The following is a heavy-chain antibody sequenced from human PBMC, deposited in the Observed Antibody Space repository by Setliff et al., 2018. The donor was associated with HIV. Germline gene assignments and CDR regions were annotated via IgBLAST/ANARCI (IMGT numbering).Heavy chain of an antibody. CDR2: INTNTGNP. D-gene: IGHD3-3*01. Sequence: ASVKVSCKASGYTFTTYSMNWVRQAPGQGPEWMGWINTNTGNPTYAQGFTGRCVFSLDTSVSTAYLQFSSLKAEDTAVYYCAGNYYDVWSLSFGGWFDPWGQGTLVTVSS. J-gene: IGHJ5*02. CDR3: AGNYYDVWSLSFGGWFDP. CDR1: GYTFTTYS. V-gene: IGHV7-4-1*02.